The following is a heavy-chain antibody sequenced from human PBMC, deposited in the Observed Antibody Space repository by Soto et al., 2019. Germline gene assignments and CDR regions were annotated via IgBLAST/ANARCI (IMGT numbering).Heavy chain of an antibody. CDR1: GFTFSRYD. Sequence: PGGSLRLSCAASGFTFSRYDMHWGRQATGKGLEWVSAIGTAGDTYYPGSVKGRFTISRENAKNSLYLQMNSLRAGDTAVYYCARGGRWSVTSFQYYMDVWGKGTTVTVSS. D-gene: IGHD4-17*01. V-gene: IGHV3-13*01. CDR2: IGTAGDT. CDR3: ARGGRWSVTSFQYYMDV. J-gene: IGHJ6*03.